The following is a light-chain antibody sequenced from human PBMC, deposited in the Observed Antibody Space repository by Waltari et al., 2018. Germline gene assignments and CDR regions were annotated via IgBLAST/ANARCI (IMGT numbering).Light chain of an antibody. CDR2: GAS. CDR1: QSIADN. V-gene: IGKV3-15*01. CDR3: QQYNHWPPIT. J-gene: IGKJ5*01. Sequence: EIVMTQSPATLSVSPGERATFSCRASQSIADNLAWYQQKPAQAPRLLLYGASTRATGVPARFRGSVSGTEFTLTISSLQSEDVAVYYCQQYNHWPPITFGQGTRLEIK.